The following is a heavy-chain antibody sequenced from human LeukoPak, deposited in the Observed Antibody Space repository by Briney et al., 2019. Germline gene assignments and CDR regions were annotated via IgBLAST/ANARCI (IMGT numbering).Heavy chain of an antibody. CDR2: ISGSGGST. D-gene: IGHD3-10*01. J-gene: IGHJ4*02. CDR1: GFTFSSYA. CDR3: AKDTRSGMVRGVMVDY. V-gene: IGHV3-23*01. Sequence: GGSLRLSCAASGFTFSSYAMSWVRQAPGKGLEWVSAISGSGGSTYYADSVKGRFTISRDNSKNTLYLQMNSLRAEDTAVYYCAKDTRSGMVRGVMVDYWGQGTLVTVSS.